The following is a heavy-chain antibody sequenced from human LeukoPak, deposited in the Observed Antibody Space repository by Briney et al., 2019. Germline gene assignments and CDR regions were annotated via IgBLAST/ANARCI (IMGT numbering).Heavy chain of an antibody. V-gene: IGHV3-21*01. Sequence: PGGSLRLSCADSGFNFSSYGMNWVRQAPGKGLELVSSISTSSTYKYYADSVKGRFTISRDNAKNSLYLQMNSLRAEDTAVYYCARDDSDSSGYYSDFWGQGTLVTVSS. J-gene: IGHJ4*02. D-gene: IGHD3-22*01. CDR3: ARDDSDSSGYYSDF. CDR2: ISTSSTYK. CDR1: GFNFSSYG.